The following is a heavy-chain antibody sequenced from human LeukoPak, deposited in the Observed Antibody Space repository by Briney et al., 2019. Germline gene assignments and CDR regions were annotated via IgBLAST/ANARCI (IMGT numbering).Heavy chain of an antibody. J-gene: IGHJ5*02. CDR2: ISSDGTYT. CDR1: GFTFSSHL. D-gene: IGHD2-15*01. CDR3: AKANVVAAMADWFDP. Sequence: GGSLRLSCAASGFTFSSHLMHWVRQAPGKGLVWVSRISSDGTYTNYADSVRGRFTISRDNAKNTLYLQMNSLRAEDTAVYYCAKANVVAAMADWFDPWGQGTLVTVSS. V-gene: IGHV3-74*01.